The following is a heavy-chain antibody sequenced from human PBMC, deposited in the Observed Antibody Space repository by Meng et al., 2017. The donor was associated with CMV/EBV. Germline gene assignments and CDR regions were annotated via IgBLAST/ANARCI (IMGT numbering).Heavy chain of an antibody. CDR3: ARDEYCSSTSCYLVAGFFDY. CDR1: GFTFSSYR. D-gene: IGHD2-2*01. J-gene: IGHJ4*02. CDR2: ISNRSSYI. V-gene: IGHV3-21*01. Sequence: ESLKIPCAASGFTFSSYRMNLVRQAPGKGLEWVSSISNRSSYIYYADSVKARFTISRDNAKNSLYLQMNSLGAEDTAVYYCARDEYCSSTSCYLVAGFFDYWGQGTLVTVSS.